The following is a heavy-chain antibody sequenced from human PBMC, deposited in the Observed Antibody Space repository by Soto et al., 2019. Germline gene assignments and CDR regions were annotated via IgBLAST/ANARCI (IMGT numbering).Heavy chain of an antibody. Sequence: SETLSLTCAVYGGSFSGYYWSWIRQPPGKGLEWIGEINHSGSTNYNPSLKSRVTISVDTSKNQFSLKLSSVTAADTAVYYCARVFDFWTNWGGPGYYGMDVWGQGTTATVSS. V-gene: IGHV4-34*01. J-gene: IGHJ6*02. CDR1: GGSFSGYY. CDR3: ARVFDFWTNWGGPGYYGMDV. CDR2: INHSGST. D-gene: IGHD3-3*01.